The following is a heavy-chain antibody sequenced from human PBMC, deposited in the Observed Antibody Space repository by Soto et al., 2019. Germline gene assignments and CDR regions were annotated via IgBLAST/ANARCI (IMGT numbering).Heavy chain of an antibody. CDR2: IDQSGST. CDR3: AGGIAARPLGY. D-gene: IGHD6-6*01. V-gene: IGHV4-34*01. CDR1: GGSFSGYY. J-gene: IGHJ4*02. Sequence: PSETLSLTCAVYGGSFSGYYWNWLRQPPGEGLEWIGKIDQSGSTNYNPSLKSRVTMSVDTSRSQFSLKLTSVTAADTAVYYCAGGIAARPLGYWGQGTLVTVSS.